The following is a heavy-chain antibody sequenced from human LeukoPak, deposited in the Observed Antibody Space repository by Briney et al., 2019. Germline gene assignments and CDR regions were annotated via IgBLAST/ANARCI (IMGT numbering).Heavy chain of an antibody. J-gene: IGHJ4*02. CDR1: GYTFNSYW. CDR3: ARRYGSALYGVFDY. CDR2: IYPGDSYT. V-gene: IGHV5-51*01. Sequence: GESLKISCRGSGYTFNSYWIGWVRQMPGAGLEWMGIIYPGDSYTRYSPSFQGQVTISADKSISTAYLQRSSLKASDSAMYYCARRYGSALYGVFDYWDQGTLVIVSS. D-gene: IGHD6-19*01.